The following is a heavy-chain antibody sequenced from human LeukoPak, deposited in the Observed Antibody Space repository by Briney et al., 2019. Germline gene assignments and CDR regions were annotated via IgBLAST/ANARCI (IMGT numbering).Heavy chain of an antibody. J-gene: IGHJ4*02. CDR2: IHYSGCT. CDR3: ARDQSGYDYLLDY. D-gene: IGHD5-12*01. V-gene: IGHV4-39*07. CDR1: GGSISSSSYY. Sequence: SETLSLTCTVSGGSISSSSYYWGWIRQPPGKGLEWIGSIHYSGCTYYNPSLKSRVTISVDTSKNQFSLKLSSVTAADTAVYYCARDQSGYDYLLDYWGQGTLVTVSS.